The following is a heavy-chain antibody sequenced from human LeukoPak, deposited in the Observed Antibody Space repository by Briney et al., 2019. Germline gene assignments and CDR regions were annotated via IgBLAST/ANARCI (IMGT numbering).Heavy chain of an antibody. V-gene: IGHV4-31*03. D-gene: IGHD6-13*01. CDR1: GGSISSGGYY. Sequence: PSQTLSLTCTVSGGSISSGGYYWSWIRQHPGKGLEWIGYIYYSGSTSYNPSLKSRVTISVDTSKNQFFLNLTSVTAADTAVYYCARASYSSSWYPYYYGMDVWGLGTTVTVSS. J-gene: IGHJ6*02. CDR3: ARASYSSSWYPYYYGMDV. CDR2: IYYSGST.